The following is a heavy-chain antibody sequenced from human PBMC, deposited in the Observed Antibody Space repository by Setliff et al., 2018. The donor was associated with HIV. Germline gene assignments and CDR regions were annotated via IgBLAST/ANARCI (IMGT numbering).Heavy chain of an antibody. CDR2: IYYSGST. Sequence: PSETLSLTCTVSGGSISSGDYYWSWIRQPPGKGLDWIGYIYYSGSTYYNPPLMSRVTISLDTSKNQFSLKLSSVTAADTAVYYCAAGLWFGEFSLWQYWHFDLWGRGTLVTSPQ. J-gene: IGHJ2*01. CDR1: GGSISSGDYY. CDR3: AAGLWFGEFSLWQYWHFDL. D-gene: IGHD3-10*01. V-gene: IGHV4-30-4*08.